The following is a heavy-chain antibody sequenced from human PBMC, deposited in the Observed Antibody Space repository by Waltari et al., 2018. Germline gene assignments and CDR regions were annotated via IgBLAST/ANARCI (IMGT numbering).Heavy chain of an antibody. Sequence: QVQLQQWGAGLLKPSETLSLTCAVYGGSFSGYYWSWIRQPPGKGLEWIGEINHSGSTNYNPSLKSRVTISVDTSKNQFSLKLSSVTAADTAVYYCASSGYCSGGSCYSGKGPYMDVWGKGTTVTVSS. V-gene: IGHV4-34*01. CDR3: ASSGYCSGGSCYSGKGPYMDV. CDR2: INHSGST. J-gene: IGHJ6*03. D-gene: IGHD2-15*01. CDR1: GGSFSGYY.